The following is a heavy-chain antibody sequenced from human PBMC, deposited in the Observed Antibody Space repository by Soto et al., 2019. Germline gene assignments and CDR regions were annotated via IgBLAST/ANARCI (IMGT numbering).Heavy chain of an antibody. J-gene: IGHJ6*02. CDR2: MNPNSGNT. V-gene: IGHV1-8*01. D-gene: IGHD1-1*01. CDR1: GYTFTSYD. Sequence: QVQLVQSGAEVKKPGASVKVSCKASGYTFTSYDSSWVRQATGQGLEWMGWMNPNSGNTGYAQKFRGRVTMTRNTSISTAYMELSSLRSEDTAVYYCARERTGTTSMDVWGQGTTVTVSS. CDR3: ARERTGTTSMDV.